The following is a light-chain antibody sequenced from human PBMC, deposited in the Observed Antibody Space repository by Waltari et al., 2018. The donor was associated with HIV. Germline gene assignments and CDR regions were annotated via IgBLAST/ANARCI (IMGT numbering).Light chain of an antibody. CDR1: QSVNNN. CDR2: DAS. V-gene: IGKV3-15*01. J-gene: IGKJ2*01. CDR3: QQYYTTPYT. Sequence: EKVMTQSPATLSVSPGERATFTCRASQSVNNNLAWYQQKPGQAPRLLIYDASTRATNIPARFSGSGSGTDFTLTISSLQAEDVAVYYCQQYYTTPYTFGQGTKLEIK.